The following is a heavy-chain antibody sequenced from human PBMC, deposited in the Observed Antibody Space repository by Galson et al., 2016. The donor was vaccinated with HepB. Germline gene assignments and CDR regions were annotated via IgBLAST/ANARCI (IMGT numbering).Heavy chain of an antibody. D-gene: IGHD4-17*01. J-gene: IGHJ4*02. V-gene: IGHV4-59*01. CDR2: ISHSGST. Sequence: SETLSLTCTVSGGSTSNFYLSWIRQPPGKALEWIAYISHSGSTIYNPTLKSRVTISLDTSRSQFSLKLNSVTAADTAVYYCAARYGDYDHWFDYWGQGTLVTVSS. CDR3: AARYGDYDHWFDY. CDR1: GGSTSNFY.